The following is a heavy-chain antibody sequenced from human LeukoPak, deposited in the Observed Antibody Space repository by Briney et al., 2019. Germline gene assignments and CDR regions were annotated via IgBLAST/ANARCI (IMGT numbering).Heavy chain of an antibody. CDR1: GFTFSSYA. D-gene: IGHD6-19*01. J-gene: IGHJ6*02. V-gene: IGHV3-23*01. Sequence: PGGSLRLSCAASGFTFSSYAMSWVRQAPGKGLEWVSAISGSGGSTYYADSVKGRFTISRDNSKNTLYLQMNSLRAEDTAVYYCAKVAVAGTSSGYYYYYGMDVWGQGTTVTVSS. CDR2: ISGSGGST. CDR3: AKVAVAGTSSGYYYYYGMDV.